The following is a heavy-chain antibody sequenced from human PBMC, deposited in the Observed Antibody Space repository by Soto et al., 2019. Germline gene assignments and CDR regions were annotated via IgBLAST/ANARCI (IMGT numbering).Heavy chain of an antibody. D-gene: IGHD1-1*01. CDR3: AREVQGGETGFDY. Sequence: ASVKVSCKSSGYTFTNYATHWVRQSPGQRPEWMGWINAGNGDTKYSQNFQDRFTITRDTSASTAYMELSSLSSEDTAVYYCAREVQGGETGFDYWGQGTLVNVSS. V-gene: IGHV1-3*01. CDR1: GYTFTNYA. J-gene: IGHJ4*02. CDR2: INAGNGDT.